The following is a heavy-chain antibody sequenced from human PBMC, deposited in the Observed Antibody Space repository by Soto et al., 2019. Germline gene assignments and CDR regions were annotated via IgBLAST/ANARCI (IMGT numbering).Heavy chain of an antibody. V-gene: IGHV4-31*03. CDR1: GASISSAAYY. D-gene: IGHD3-16*02. CDR3: ARGPTPSWSSYRFSYFDS. CDR2: ISYSGYT. Sequence: QVHLQESGPGLVTPSQTLSLTCTVSGASISSAAYYWSWIRQRPGEGLEWIGFISYSGYTFQNPSLKSRLLLSLATSKNQFSLELSFVTAADTAVYYCARGPTPSWSSYRFSYFDSWGPGSLVTVS. J-gene: IGHJ4*01.